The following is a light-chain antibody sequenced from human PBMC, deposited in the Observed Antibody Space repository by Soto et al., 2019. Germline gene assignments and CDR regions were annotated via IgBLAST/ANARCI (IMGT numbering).Light chain of an antibody. J-gene: IGKJ3*01. Sequence: EIVLTQSPATLSLSPGERATLSCRASQGVSSHFAWYRQRPGQAPRLLIYDASNRATGIPARFSGSGSGTDFTLTISSLEPEDFAVYYCQQRSSLPFTFGPGTNVDIK. V-gene: IGKV3-11*01. CDR2: DAS. CDR1: QGVSSH. CDR3: QQRSSLPFT.